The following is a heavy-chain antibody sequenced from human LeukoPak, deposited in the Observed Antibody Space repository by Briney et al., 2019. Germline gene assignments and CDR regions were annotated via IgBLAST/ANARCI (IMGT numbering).Heavy chain of an antibody. CDR2: IWYDGSNK. CDR3: ARDRRIVVVPAPLDY. D-gene: IGHD2-2*01. CDR1: GFTFSSYG. Sequence: TGGSLRLSCAASGFTFSSYGMHWVRQAPGKGLEWVAVIWYDGSNKYYADSVKGRFTISRDNSKNTLYLQMNSLRAEDTAVYYCARDRRIVVVPAPLDYWGQGTLVTVSS. V-gene: IGHV3-33*01. J-gene: IGHJ4*02.